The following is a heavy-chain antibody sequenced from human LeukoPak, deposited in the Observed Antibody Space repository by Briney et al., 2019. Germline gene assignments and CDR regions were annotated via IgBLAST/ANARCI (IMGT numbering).Heavy chain of an antibody. CDR3: ARLGPEGAFDI. Sequence: SETLSLTCTVSGGSISSYYWSWIRQPPGKGLEWIGYISYSGSTKYNPSLKSRVTISIDTSKKQFSLNLSSVTAADTAVYYCARLGPEGAFDIWGQGTMVTVSS. CDR2: ISYSGST. V-gene: IGHV4-59*08. CDR1: GGSISSYY. J-gene: IGHJ3*02.